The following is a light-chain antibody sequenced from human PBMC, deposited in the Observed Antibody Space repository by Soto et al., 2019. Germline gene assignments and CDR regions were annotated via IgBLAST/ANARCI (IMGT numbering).Light chain of an antibody. Sequence: QSALTQPPSASGSPGQSVTISCTGTSSDVGAYNYVSWYQQHPGKAPKLIIYEVTKRPSGVPDPFSGSKSGNTASLTVSGPQAEGEADYYCNSYAGSKNFGVFGGGTKVTVL. CDR1: SSDVGAYNY. CDR3: NSYAGSKNFGV. CDR2: EVT. V-gene: IGLV2-8*01. J-gene: IGLJ3*02.